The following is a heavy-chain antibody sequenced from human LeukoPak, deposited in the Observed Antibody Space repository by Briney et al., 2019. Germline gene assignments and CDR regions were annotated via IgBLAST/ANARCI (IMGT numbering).Heavy chain of an antibody. Sequence: PSETLSLTCTVSGGSISSGDYYWRWIRQPPGKGLEWIGYIYYSGSTNYNPSLKSRVTISVDTSKNQFSLKLSSVTAADTAVYYCARAMLLDAFDIWGQGTMVTVSS. CDR2: IYYSGST. D-gene: IGHD2-15*01. J-gene: IGHJ3*02. CDR3: ARAMLLDAFDI. V-gene: IGHV4-61*08. CDR1: GGSISSGDYY.